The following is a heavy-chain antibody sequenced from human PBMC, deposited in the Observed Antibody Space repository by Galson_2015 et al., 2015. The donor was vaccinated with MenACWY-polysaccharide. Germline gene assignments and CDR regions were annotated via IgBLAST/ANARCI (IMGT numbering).Heavy chain of an antibody. CDR3: ARGARLEYQLLKAEIWFDP. Sequence: SVKVSCKASGYTFTSYDINRVRQATGQGLEWMGWMNPNSGNTGYAQKFQGRVTMTRNTSISTAYMELSSLRSEDTAVYYCARGARLEYQLLKAEIWFDPWGQGTLVTVSS. CDR2: MNPNSGNT. V-gene: IGHV1-8*01. CDR1: GYTFTSYD. D-gene: IGHD2-2*01. J-gene: IGHJ5*02.